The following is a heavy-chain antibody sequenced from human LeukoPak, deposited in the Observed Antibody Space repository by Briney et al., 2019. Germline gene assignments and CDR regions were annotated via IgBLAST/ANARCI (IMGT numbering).Heavy chain of an antibody. Sequence: ASVTVSCKASGYTFTSYAMNWVRQAPGQGLEWMGWINTNTGNPTYAQGFTGRFVSSLDTSVSTAYLQISSLKAEDTAVYYCARDLSGDFWRDIYYYYYGMDVWGQGTTVTVSS. V-gene: IGHV7-4-1*02. J-gene: IGHJ6*02. CDR1: GYTFTSYA. D-gene: IGHD3-3*01. CDR3: ARDLSGDFWRDIYYYYYGMDV. CDR2: INTNTGNP.